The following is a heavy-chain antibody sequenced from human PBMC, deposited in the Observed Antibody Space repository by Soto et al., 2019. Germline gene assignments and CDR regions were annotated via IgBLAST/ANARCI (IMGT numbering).Heavy chain of an antibody. Sequence: QVQLVESGGGVVQPGRSLRLSCAASGFTFSNFGMHWGRQAPGKGLEWVAAISADGSDKYFSDSVKGRFTISRDNSKNKLFLQKYSLRVEDTAVYYCTKGSEVARQELDYWGEGTLVTVSS. D-gene: IGHD3-3*01. J-gene: IGHJ4*02. V-gene: IGHV3-30*18. CDR3: TKGSEVARQELDY. CDR2: ISADGSDK. CDR1: GFTFSNFG.